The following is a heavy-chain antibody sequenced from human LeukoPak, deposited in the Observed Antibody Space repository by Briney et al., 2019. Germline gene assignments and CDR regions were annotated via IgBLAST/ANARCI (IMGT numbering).Heavy chain of an antibody. D-gene: IGHD4-23*01. V-gene: IGHV4-39*01. J-gene: IGHJ4*02. CDR2: IYYNGNT. CDR1: GGSISSSDYY. Sequence: SETLSLTCTVSGGSISSSDYYWGWIRQPPGERLEWIGTIYYNGNTYYNPSLQSRVIISADTSKNQFSLKVTSVTAPDTAVYYCARTVGTHRFDYWGQGILVTVSS. CDR3: ARTVGTHRFDY.